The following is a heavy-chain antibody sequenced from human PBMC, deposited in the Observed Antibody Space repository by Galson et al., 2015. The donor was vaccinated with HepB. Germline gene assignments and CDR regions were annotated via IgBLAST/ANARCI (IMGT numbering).Heavy chain of an antibody. CDR1: GFRFSSYG. V-gene: IGHV3-21*01. Sequence: SLRLSCAASGFRFSSYGMNWVRQAPGKGLEWVSSITSSSGDIFYADSVQGRFTISRDNAEDSLFLQMNGLRAEDTAVYYCARARGGNSGIIDYWGQGTLVTVSS. CDR2: ITSSSGDI. D-gene: IGHD4-23*01. J-gene: IGHJ4*02. CDR3: ARARGGNSGIIDY.